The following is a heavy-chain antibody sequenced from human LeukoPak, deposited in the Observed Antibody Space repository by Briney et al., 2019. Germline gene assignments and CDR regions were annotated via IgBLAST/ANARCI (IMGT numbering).Heavy chain of an antibody. CDR1: GYSFTSYW. D-gene: IGHD4-17*01. J-gene: IGHJ4*02. V-gene: IGHV5-51*01. CDR3: AILSRDDYGDYVISWYFDY. CDR2: IYPGDSDT. Sequence: GESLKISCKGSGYSFTSYWIGWVRQMPGKGLEWMGIIYPGDSDTRYSPSFQGQVTISADMSISTAYLQWSSLKASDTAMYYCAILSRDDYGDYVISWYFDYWGQGTLVTVSS.